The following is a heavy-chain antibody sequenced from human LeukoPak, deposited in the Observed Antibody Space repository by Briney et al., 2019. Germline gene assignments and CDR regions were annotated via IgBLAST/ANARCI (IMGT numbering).Heavy chain of an antibody. D-gene: IGHD6-13*01. J-gene: IGHJ4*02. Sequence: GGSLRLSCAASGFTFSSYSMNWVRQAPGKGLEWVSYISSSSTIYYADSVKGRFTISRDNAKNSLYLQMNSLRAEDTAVYYCARGAAEPLFDYWGQGTLVTVSS. CDR3: ARGAAEPLFDY. CDR1: GFTFSSYS. V-gene: IGHV3-48*01. CDR2: ISSSSTI.